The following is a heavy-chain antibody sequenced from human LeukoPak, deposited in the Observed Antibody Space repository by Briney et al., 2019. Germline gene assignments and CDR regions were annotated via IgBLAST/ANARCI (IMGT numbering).Heavy chain of an antibody. J-gene: IGHJ5*02. Sequence: PSETLSLTCTVSGGSISSYYRSWIRQPPGKGLEWIGYIYYSGSTNYNPSLKSRVTISVDTSKNQFSLKLSSVTAADTAVYYCARLNYYDSRVDPWGQGTLVTVSS. CDR1: GGSISSYY. V-gene: IGHV4-59*01. CDR2: IYYSGST. D-gene: IGHD3-22*01. CDR3: ARLNYYDSRVDP.